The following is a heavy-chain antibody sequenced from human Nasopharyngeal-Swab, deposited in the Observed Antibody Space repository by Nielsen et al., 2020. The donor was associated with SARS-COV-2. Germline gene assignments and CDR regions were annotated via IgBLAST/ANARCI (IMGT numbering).Heavy chain of an antibody. J-gene: IGHJ3*01. D-gene: IGHD3-10*01. CDR1: GFTFNIHA. V-gene: IGHV3-23*01. Sequence: GRSLRLSCVASGFTFNIHAMAWVRRGPGRGLQWVTGVRSSGGSTYYTDSVKGRFTISRDNSKNTLYLEMHSLRVEDTAVYYCAKDGVVRGDALDLWGQGTMVTVSS. CDR2: VRSSGGST. CDR3: AKDGVVRGDALDL.